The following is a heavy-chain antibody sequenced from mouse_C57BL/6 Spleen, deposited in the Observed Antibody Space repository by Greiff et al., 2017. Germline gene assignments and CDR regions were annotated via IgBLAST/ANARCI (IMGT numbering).Heavy chain of an antibody. J-gene: IGHJ4*01. V-gene: IGHV1-82*01. Sequence: QVQLKESGPELVKPGASVKISCKASGYAFSSSWMNWVKQRPGKGLEWIGRIYPGDGDTNYNGKFKGKATLTADKSSSTAYMQLSSLTSEDSAVYFCATYDYDLYYYAMDYWGQGTSVTVSS. CDR2: IYPGDGDT. D-gene: IGHD2-4*01. CDR3: ATYDYDLYYYAMDY. CDR1: GYAFSSSW.